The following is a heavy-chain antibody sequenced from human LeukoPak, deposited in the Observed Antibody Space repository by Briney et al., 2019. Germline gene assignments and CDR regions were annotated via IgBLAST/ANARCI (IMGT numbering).Heavy chain of an antibody. CDR3: ARHRRSRFDY. D-gene: IGHD4-17*01. CDR1: GGSISSSTYY. V-gene: IGHV4-39*01. CDR2: IYYSGST. J-gene: IGHJ4*02. Sequence: SETLSLTCTVSGGSISSSTYYWGWIRQPPGKGLEWIGSIYYSGSTYYNSSLKSRVTISVDTFKNQFSLRLISVTAADTAVYYCARHRRSRFDYWGQGTLVMVSS.